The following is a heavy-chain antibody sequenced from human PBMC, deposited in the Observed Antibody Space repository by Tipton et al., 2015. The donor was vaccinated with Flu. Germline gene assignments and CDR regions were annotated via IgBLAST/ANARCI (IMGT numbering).Heavy chain of an antibody. J-gene: IGHJ6*02. CDR2: IRSKAYGGTT. V-gene: IGHV3-49*04. CDR3: TTGGDCYWCYYYYGMDV. CDR1: GFTFGDYA. D-gene: IGHD2-21*02. Sequence: VQLVQSGGGLVQPGRSLRLSCTASGFTFGDYAMSWVRQAPGKGLEWVGFIRSKAYGGTTEYAASVKGRFTISRDDSKSIAYLQMNSLKTEDTAVYYCTTGGDCYWCYYYYGMDVWGQGTTVTVSS.